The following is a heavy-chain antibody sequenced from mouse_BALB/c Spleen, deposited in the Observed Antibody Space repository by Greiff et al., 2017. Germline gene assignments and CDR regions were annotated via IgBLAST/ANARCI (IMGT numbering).Heavy chain of an antibody. V-gene: IGHV1-80*01. CDR2: IYPGDGDT. Sequence: QVQLQQSGAELVRPGSSVKISCKASGYAFSSYWMNWVKQRPGQGLEWIGQIYPGDGDTNYNGKFKGKATLTADKSSSTAYMQLSSLTSEDSAVYFCARAGDRYAMDYWGQGTSVTVSS. CDR3: ARAGDRYAMDY. J-gene: IGHJ4*01. CDR1: GYAFSSYW.